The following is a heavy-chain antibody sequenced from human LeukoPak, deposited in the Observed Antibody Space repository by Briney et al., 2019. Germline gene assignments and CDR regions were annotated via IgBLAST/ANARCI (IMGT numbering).Heavy chain of an antibody. CDR3: ARAAPWFDP. CDR2: IYYSGST. V-gene: IGHV4-59*01. Sequence: SETLSLTCAVYGGSFSDYYWSWIRQPPGKGLEWIGYIYYSGSTNYNPSLKSRVTISVDTSKNQFSLKLSSVTAADTAVYYCARAAPWFDPWGQGTLVTVSS. CDR1: GGSFSDYY. J-gene: IGHJ5*02.